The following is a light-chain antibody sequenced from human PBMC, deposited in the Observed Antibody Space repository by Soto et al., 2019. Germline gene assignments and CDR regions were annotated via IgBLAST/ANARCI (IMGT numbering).Light chain of an antibody. CDR3: LQDYNYPWT. CDR2: AAS. J-gene: IGKJ1*01. CDR1: QDIRND. Sequence: AIQMTQSPSSLSASVGDRVTITCRASQDIRNDLGWYQEKVGQAPKLLIYAASNLQSGVPSRFSGSVSGKDFTLTISSLLPEDFATYYCLQDYNYPWTFGEGTKVVI. V-gene: IGKV1-6*01.